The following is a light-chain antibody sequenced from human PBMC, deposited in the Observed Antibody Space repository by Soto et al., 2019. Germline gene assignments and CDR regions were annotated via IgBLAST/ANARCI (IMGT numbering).Light chain of an antibody. J-gene: IGKJ4*01. CDR2: GAS. Sequence: IVLTQSPGTLSLSPGVRATLSCRASQSVTSYLAWYQQKPGQAPRLLIYGASFRATDVPDRFTAGGSGTDFTLTISRLEPEDYAVYYCQQYGRARLTFGGGTKV. CDR3: QQYGRARLT. V-gene: IGKV3-20*01. CDR1: QSVTSY.